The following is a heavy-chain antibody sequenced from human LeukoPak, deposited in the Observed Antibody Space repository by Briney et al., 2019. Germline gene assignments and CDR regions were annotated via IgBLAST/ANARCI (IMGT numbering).Heavy chain of an antibody. CDR2: ISASGTT. D-gene: IGHD5-12*01. Sequence: SETLSLTSTVSGDSICSYYWSWIRPPAGQGREWIGRISASGTTRYNTSLKSRATMSVDTSKNQFSVKRSSMTAADTAVYFCARGMAGAYDYNWFEPWGQGTLVTVSS. J-gene: IGHJ5*02. CDR3: ARGMAGAYDYNWFEP. V-gene: IGHV4-4*07. CDR1: GDSICSYY.